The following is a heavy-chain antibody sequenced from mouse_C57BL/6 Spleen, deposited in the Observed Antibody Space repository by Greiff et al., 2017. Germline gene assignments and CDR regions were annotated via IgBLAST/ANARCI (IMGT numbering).Heavy chain of an antibody. J-gene: IGHJ4*01. V-gene: IGHV3-6*01. CDR2: ISYDGSN. CDR1: GYSITSGYY. D-gene: IGHD1-1*01. Sequence: ESGPGLVKPSQSLSLTCSVTGYSITSGYYWNWIRQFPGNKLEWMGYISYDGSNNYNPSLKNRISITRDTSKNQFFLKLNSVTTEDTATYYCAREETTVMDYWGQGTSVTVSS. CDR3: AREETTVMDY.